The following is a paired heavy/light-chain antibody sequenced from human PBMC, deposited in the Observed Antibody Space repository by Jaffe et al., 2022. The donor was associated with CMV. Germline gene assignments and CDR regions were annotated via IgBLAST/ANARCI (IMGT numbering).Heavy chain of an antibody. J-gene: IGHJ4*02. V-gene: IGHV3-23*01. Sequence: EVQLLESGGGLIQPGGSLKLSCAASGFTFSNYDMTWVRQAPGKGLDWVSLIGASGGTYYADSVQGRFIISRDNSKNTLYLQMNSLRAEDTAVYYCAKRRNYNSGDFDSWGQGILVTVSS. CDR2: IGASGGT. CDR3: AKRRNYNSGDFDS. CDR1: GFTFSNYD. D-gene: IGHD3-10*01.
Light chain of an antibody. V-gene: IGKV3-11*01. CDR2: DAS. CDR3: QQRSNWPLT. Sequence: EIVLTQSPATLSLSPGERATLSCRASQSVGRSLAWYQQKPGQAPRLLIFDASTRATGIPARFSGSGSGTDFTLTISSLEPDDFAVYYCQQRSNWPLTFGGGTKVEIK. J-gene: IGKJ4*01. CDR1: QSVGRS.